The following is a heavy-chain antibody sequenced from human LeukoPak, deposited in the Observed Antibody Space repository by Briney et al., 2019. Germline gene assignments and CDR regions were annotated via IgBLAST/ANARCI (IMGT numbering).Heavy chain of an antibody. J-gene: IGHJ4*02. D-gene: IGHD3-10*01. CDR3: ARVSGSYYSDFDY. CDR1: GGSITSSSYY. CDR2: IYYSGSI. Sequence: SETLSLTCTVSGGSITSSSYYWGWIRQPPGKGLEWIGSIYYSGSIYYNPSLESRVTISVDTSKNQFSLKLSSVTAADTAVYYCARVSGSYYSDFDYWGQGNLVTVSS. V-gene: IGHV4-39*07.